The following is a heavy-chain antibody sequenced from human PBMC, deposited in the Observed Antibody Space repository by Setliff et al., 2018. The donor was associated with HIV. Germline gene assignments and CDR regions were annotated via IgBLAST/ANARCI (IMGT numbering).Heavy chain of an antibody. J-gene: IGHJ5*02. CDR1: GGSFSGYY. CDR2: LNDSGST. D-gene: IGHD3-16*01. CDR3: ARGTKFVWGRWFEP. V-gene: IGHV4-34*01. Sequence: SETLSPTCAVYGGSFSGYYWSWIRQSPRKRLEWIGELNDSGSTNYNPSLKSRVTMSLDTSKNQFSLRLSSVTAADTAVYYCARGTKFVWGRWFEPWGQGTLVTVSS.